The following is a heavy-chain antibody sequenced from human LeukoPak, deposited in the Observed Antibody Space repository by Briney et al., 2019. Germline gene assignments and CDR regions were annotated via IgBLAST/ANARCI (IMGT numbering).Heavy chain of an antibody. V-gene: IGHV1-2*02. D-gene: IGHD3-16*02. Sequence: GASVKLSCTASGYTFTGYYMHWVRQAPGQGLEWMGWINPNSGGTNYAQKFQGRVTMTRDTSISTAYMELSRLRSDDTAVYYCARDRRYSRILDPWGQGTLVTVSS. CDR3: ARDRRYSRILDP. CDR2: INPNSGGT. J-gene: IGHJ5*02. CDR1: GYTFTGYY.